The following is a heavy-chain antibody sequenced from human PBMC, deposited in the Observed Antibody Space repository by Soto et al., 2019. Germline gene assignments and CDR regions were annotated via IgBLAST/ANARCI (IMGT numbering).Heavy chain of an antibody. CDR3: ARDLLVAGSLGRRTSCPPFDY. D-gene: IGHD2-2*01. CDR1: GFTFSSYG. Sequence: PGGSLRLSCAASGFTFSSYGMHWVRQAPGKGLEWVAVISYDGSNKYYADSVKGRFTISRDNAKNSLYLQMNSLRAEDTAVYYCARDLLVAGSLGRRTSCPPFDYWGQGTLVTVSS. V-gene: IGHV3-30*03. J-gene: IGHJ4*02. CDR2: ISYDGSNK.